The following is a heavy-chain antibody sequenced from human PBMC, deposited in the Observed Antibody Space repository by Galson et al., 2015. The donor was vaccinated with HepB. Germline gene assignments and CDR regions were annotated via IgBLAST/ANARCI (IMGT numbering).Heavy chain of an antibody. V-gene: IGHV5-10-1*01. CDR3: VQQQVNWNFVMDV. Sequence: SGAEVKKPGESLSISCKGSGHSFTSYWISWVRQMPGKGLEWMGRIDPSDSYTNYSPSFQGHVTISADMSISTAYLQWNSLKASDTAMYYCVQQQVNWNFVMDVWGQGTTVTVSS. CDR2: IDPSDSYT. CDR1: GHSFTSYW. D-gene: IGHD6-13*01. J-gene: IGHJ6*02.